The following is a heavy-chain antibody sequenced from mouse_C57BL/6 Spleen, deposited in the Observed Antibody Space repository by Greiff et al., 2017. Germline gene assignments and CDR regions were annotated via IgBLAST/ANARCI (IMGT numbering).Heavy chain of an antibody. CDR2: IDPGTGGT. D-gene: IGHD1-1*01. CDR3: TVGSRFAY. CDR1: GYTFTDYE. V-gene: IGHV1-15*01. Sequence: VQLQQSGAELVRPGASVTLSCKASGYTFTDYEMHWVKQTPVHGLEWIGAIDPGTGGTAYNQKFKGKAILTADKSSSTAYMELRSLTSEGSAVYYCTVGSRFAYWGQGTLVTVSA. J-gene: IGHJ3*01.